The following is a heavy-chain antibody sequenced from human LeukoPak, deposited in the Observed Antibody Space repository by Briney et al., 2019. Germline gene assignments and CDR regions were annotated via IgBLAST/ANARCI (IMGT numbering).Heavy chain of an antibody. V-gene: IGHV1-18*01. Sequence: ASVKVSCKASGDTFTSYGMQWVRQAPGQRLEWMGWISAYNGNTNYAQKLQGRVTMTTDTSTSTAYMELRSLRSDDTAVYYCARDVYDSSGYYRKTKSLDYWGQGTLVTVSS. J-gene: IGHJ4*02. CDR2: ISAYNGNT. CDR1: GDTFTSYG. CDR3: ARDVYDSSGYYRKTKSLDY. D-gene: IGHD3-22*01.